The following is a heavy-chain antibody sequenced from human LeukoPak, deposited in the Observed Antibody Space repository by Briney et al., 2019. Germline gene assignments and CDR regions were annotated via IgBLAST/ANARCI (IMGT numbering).Heavy chain of an antibody. Sequence: ASVKVSCKASGGTFSGYAISWVRQAPGQGLEWMGWINPNSGGTNYAQNFQGRVTMTRDTSISTAYMDLSRLRSDDTAVYYCARGIYSYSTPFDCWGQGTLVTVSS. CDR1: GGTFSGYA. J-gene: IGHJ4*02. CDR3: ARGIYSYSTPFDC. D-gene: IGHD5-18*01. CDR2: INPNSGGT. V-gene: IGHV1-2*02.